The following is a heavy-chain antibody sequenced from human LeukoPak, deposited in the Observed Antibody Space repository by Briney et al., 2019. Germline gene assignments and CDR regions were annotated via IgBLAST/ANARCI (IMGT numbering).Heavy chain of an antibody. CDR3: AREFMVRGVIRRYFDY. CDR1: GGSFSGYY. Sequence: ASETLSLTCAVYGGSFSGYYWSWIRQPPGKGLEWIGEINHSGSTNYNPSLKSRVTISVDTSKNQFSLKLSSVTAADTAVYYCAREFMVRGVIRRYFDYWGQGTLVTVSS. CDR2: INHSGST. D-gene: IGHD3-10*01. J-gene: IGHJ4*02. V-gene: IGHV4-34*01.